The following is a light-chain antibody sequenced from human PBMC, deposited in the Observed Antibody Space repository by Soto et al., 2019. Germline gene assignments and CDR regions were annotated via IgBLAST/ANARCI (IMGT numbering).Light chain of an antibody. CDR2: EAS. J-gene: IGKJ1*01. Sequence: DIQMTQSPSTLSASVGDRVTINCRASQSISNSLAWYQQKPGKAPKLLIYEASNLKSGVPSRFSGSGSGTEYTLTISSLQPDYSATYYCQQYNGYWTFGQGTKVEIK. CDR3: QQYNGYWT. V-gene: IGKV1-5*03. CDR1: QSISNS.